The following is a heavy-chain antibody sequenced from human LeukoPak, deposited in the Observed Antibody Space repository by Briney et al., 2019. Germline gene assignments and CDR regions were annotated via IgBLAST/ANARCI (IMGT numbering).Heavy chain of an antibody. Sequence: PSETLSLTCTVSGDSISSYYWSWIRQPAGKGLEWIGYVDHTGSTNFNPSLNGRVSISRDTTNNLFSLRLRSVTAADTAVYFCARGRVSSSTWYSTYYYYFYMDVWGKGTTVTVSS. V-gene: IGHV4-59*01. CDR3: ARGRVSSSTWYSTYYYYFYMDV. CDR2: VDHTGST. D-gene: IGHD1-1*01. CDR1: GDSISSYY. J-gene: IGHJ6*03.